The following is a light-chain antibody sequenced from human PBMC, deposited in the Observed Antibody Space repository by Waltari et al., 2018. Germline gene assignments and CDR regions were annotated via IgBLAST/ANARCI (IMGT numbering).Light chain of an antibody. CDR3: QQSHSAPRT. J-gene: IGKJ1*01. Sequence: DIQMTQSPSSLSASVADRVTITCRARQSISSYLYWDQQKPGKAPKLLIFPASSLESGVPSRFSGSGSGTDFTLTITSLQPEDFATYYCQQSHSAPRTFGQGTKVEIK. CDR1: QSISSY. CDR2: PAS. V-gene: IGKV1-39*01.